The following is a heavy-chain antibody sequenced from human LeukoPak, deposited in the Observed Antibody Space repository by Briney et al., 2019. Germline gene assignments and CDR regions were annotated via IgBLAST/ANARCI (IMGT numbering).Heavy chain of an antibody. CDR1: GYTFTGYY. D-gene: IGHD6-6*01. Sequence: GASVKVSCKASGYTFTGYYMHWVRQAPGQGLEWMGWINPDSGGTNYAQKFQGRVTMTRDTSISTAYMELSSLRSEDTAVYYCATRMGQLVQYNYYGMDVWGQGTTVTVSS. V-gene: IGHV1-2*02. J-gene: IGHJ6*02. CDR2: INPDSGGT. CDR3: ATRMGQLVQYNYYGMDV.